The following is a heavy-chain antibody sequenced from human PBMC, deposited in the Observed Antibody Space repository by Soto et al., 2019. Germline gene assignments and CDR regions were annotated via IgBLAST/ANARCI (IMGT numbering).Heavy chain of an antibody. D-gene: IGHD2-2*01. J-gene: IGHJ6*02. CDR2: MSGSGGGT. V-gene: IGHV3-23*01. CDR1: GFSFTNYA. Sequence: LRLSCAAFGFSFTNYAMHWVRQASGKGLEWVSSMSGSGGGTYYADSVKGRFTISRDNSKNTLFLQMNSLRAEDTALYYCAGAYCSWNTRYGVYGMDVCGQGAPVTVSS. CDR3: AGAYCSWNTRYGVYGMDV.